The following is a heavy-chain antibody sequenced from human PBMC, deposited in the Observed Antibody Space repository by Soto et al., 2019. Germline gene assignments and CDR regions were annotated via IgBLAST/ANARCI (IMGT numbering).Heavy chain of an antibody. CDR1: GYSLTNYW. V-gene: IGHV5-10-1*03. D-gene: IGHD2-2*01. CDR3: ATLERSSSSWYEFDP. J-gene: IGHJ5*02. CDR2: IDPSDSYT. Sequence: EVQLVQSGAEVKKPGESLRISCQASGYSLTNYWITWVRQMPGKGLEWMGRIDPSDSYTNYSPSFQGHVTISADKSINTAYLQWSSLKASDTAMYYCATLERSSSSWYEFDPWGQGTLVTVSS.